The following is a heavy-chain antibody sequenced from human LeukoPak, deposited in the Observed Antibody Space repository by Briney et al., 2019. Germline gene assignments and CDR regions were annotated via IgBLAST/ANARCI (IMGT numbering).Heavy chain of an antibody. Sequence: ASVKVSCKASGGTFISYGINWVRQAPGQGLEWMGGIIPIFGTADYAPKFQGRVTITADESTSTAYVELSNLRSEDTAVYYCARVALGRRWLPSSYYYGMDVWGQGTTVAVSS. CDR2: IIPIFGTA. V-gene: IGHV1-69*13. J-gene: IGHJ6*02. CDR1: GGTFISYG. CDR3: ARVALGRRWLPSSYYYGMDV. D-gene: IGHD5-24*01.